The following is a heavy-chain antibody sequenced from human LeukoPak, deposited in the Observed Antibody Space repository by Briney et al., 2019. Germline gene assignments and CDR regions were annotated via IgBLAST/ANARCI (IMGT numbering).Heavy chain of an antibody. Sequence: GGSLRLSCAASGFTFSSYSMNWVRQAPGKGLEWVSSISSSSSYIYYADSVKGRFTISRDNAKNSLYLQMNSVRAEDTAVYYCARDLVEYQLPPTPHYYYYGMDVWGQGTTVTVSS. V-gene: IGHV3-21*01. CDR1: GFTFSSYS. CDR3: ARDLVEYQLPPTPHYYYYGMDV. D-gene: IGHD2-2*01. J-gene: IGHJ6*02. CDR2: ISSSSSYI.